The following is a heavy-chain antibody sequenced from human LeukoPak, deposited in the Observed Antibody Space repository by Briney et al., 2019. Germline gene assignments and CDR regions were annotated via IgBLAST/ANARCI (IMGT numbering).Heavy chain of an antibody. J-gene: IGHJ4*02. CDR1: GFTLDDYG. CDR2: INWNGGST. V-gene: IGHV3-20*04. CDR3: AKEWGVDYGLRY. D-gene: IGHD4-17*01. Sequence: RPGGSLRLSCAASGFTLDDYGMSWVRQAPGKGLEWVSGINWNGGSTGYTDSVKGRFTISRDNAKNTLYLQMNSLRADDTAVYYCAKEWGVDYGLRYWGQGTLVTVSS.